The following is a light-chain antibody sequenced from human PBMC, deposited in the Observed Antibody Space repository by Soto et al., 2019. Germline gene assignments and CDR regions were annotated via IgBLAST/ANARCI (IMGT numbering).Light chain of an antibody. CDR3: ATWDDSLKVV. CDR2: SNN. CDR1: SSNIGSNP. Sequence: QAVLTQPPSASGTPGQRVIISCSGSSSNIGSNPVNWYQHLPGAAPKLLIYSNNQRPSGVPDRFSGSKSGTSASLAISGRQSDDEADYYCATWDDSLKVVFGGGTKLTV. V-gene: IGLV1-44*01. J-gene: IGLJ2*01.